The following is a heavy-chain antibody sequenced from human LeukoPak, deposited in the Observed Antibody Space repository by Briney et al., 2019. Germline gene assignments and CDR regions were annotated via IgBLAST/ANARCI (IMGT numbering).Heavy chain of an antibody. D-gene: IGHD6-19*01. J-gene: IGHJ5*02. CDR1: GFAFSSYE. CDR3: ARDCRGWSLDP. V-gene: IGHV3-48*03. CDR2: ISDNGKTI. Sequence: SGGSLRLSCAASGFAFSSYEMNWVRQAPGKGLEWVSYISDNGKTIYYADSVKGRFTISRDNAKNSLYLQMNSLRPEDTAVYYGARDCRGWSLDPWGQGTLVTVSS.